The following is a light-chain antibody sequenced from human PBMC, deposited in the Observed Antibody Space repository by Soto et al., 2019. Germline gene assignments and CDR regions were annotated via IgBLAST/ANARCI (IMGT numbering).Light chain of an antibody. V-gene: IGKV3-20*01. CDR1: QSVSSSF. Sequence: EIVLTQSPGTLSLSPWERATLSCRASQSVSSSFLAWYQQKVGQAPRPLIYGASSRATGIPDRFSGSGSGTDFTLTISRLEPEDFAVYYCQQYGSSPRTFGQGTRLEIK. CDR2: GAS. CDR3: QQYGSSPRT. J-gene: IGKJ5*01.